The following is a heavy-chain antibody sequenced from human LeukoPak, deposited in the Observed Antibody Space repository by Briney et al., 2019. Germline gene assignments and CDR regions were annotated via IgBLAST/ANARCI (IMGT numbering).Heavy chain of an antibody. CDR3: ARSSPGAFYPYCSSTSCYSWFDP. V-gene: IGHV4-59*01. CDR2: IYYSGST. CDR1: GGSISSYY. Sequence: SETLSLTCTVSGGSISSYYWSWIRQPPGKGLEWIGYIYYSGSTNYNPSLKSRVTTSVDTSKNQFSLKLSSVTAADTAVYYCARSSPGAFYPYCSSTSCYSWFDPWGQGTLVTVSS. J-gene: IGHJ5*02. D-gene: IGHD2-2*02.